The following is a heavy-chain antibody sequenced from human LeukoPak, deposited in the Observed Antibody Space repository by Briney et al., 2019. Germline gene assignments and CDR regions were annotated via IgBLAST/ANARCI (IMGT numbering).Heavy chain of an antibody. D-gene: IGHD5-18*01. V-gene: IGHV3-7*01. Sequence: GGSLRLSCAASGFTFSSYWMSWVRQAPGKGLEWVANIKQDGSEKYYVDSVKGRFTISRDNAKNSLYLQMNSLRAEDTAVYYCARGRYSYGPKAFDIWGQGTMVTVSS. CDR2: IKQDGSEK. CDR1: GFTFSSYW. J-gene: IGHJ3*02. CDR3: ARGRYSYGPKAFDI.